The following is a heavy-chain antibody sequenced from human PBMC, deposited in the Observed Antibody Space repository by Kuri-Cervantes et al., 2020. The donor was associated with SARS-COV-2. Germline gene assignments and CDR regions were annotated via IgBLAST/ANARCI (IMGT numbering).Heavy chain of an antibody. V-gene: IGHV1-2*02. CDR3: ARDLDVIVVITPLGY. D-gene: IGHD3-22*01. CDR1: GGTFSSYT. Sequence: ASVKVSCKASGGTFSSYTISWVRQAPGQGLEWMGWINPNSGGTNYAQKFQGRVTMTRDTSISTAYMELSRLRSDDTAVYYCARDLDVIVVITPLGYWGQGTLVTVSS. CDR2: INPNSGGT. J-gene: IGHJ4*02.